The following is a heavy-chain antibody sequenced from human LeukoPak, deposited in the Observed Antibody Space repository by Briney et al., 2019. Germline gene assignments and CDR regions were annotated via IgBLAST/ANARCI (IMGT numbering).Heavy chain of an antibody. CDR3: ARDYGSGFDY. Sequence: GGSLRLSCAASGFTVSSNYMSWVRQAPGKGLEWVSVIYSGGSTYYADSVKGRFTISRDNAKNSLYLLMNSLRAEDTAVYYCARDYGSGFDYWGQGTLVTVSS. J-gene: IGHJ4*02. V-gene: IGHV3-53*01. CDR1: GFTVSSNY. CDR2: IYSGGST. D-gene: IGHD3-10*01.